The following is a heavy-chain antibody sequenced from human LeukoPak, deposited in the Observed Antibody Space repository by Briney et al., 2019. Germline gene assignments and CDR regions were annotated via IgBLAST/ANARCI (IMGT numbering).Heavy chain of an antibody. CDR2: IYYSGST. V-gene: IGHV4-59*08. CDR3: ARGRTGYCSGGSCYTEHYFDY. CDR1: GGSISSYY. J-gene: IGHJ4*02. Sequence: SETLSLTCTVSGGSISSYYWSWIRQPPGKGLEWIGYIYYSGSTNYNPSLKSRVTISVDTSKNQFSLKLSSVTAADTAVYYCARGRTGYCSGGSCYTEHYFDYWGQGTLVTVSS. D-gene: IGHD2-15*01.